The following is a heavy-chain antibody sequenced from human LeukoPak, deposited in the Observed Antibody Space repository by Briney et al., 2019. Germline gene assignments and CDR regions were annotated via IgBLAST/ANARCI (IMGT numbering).Heavy chain of an antibody. CDR1: GFTFSSYA. D-gene: IGHD7-27*01. Sequence: GRSLRLSCAASGFTFSSYAMHWVRQAPGKGLEWVAVISYDGSNKYYADSVKGRFTISRDNSKNTLYLQMNSLKTEDTAVYYCTRGFTIATGWGQGTLVTVSS. V-gene: IGHV3-30-3*01. J-gene: IGHJ4*02. CDR3: TRGFTIATG. CDR2: ISYDGSNK.